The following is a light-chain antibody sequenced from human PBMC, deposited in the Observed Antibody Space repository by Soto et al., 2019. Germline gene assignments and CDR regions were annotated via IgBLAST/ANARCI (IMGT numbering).Light chain of an antibody. J-gene: IGLJ1*01. V-gene: IGLV1-40*01. CDR3: HSYDSGLSGYV. CDR2: GNS. Sequence: QSVLTQPPSVSGAPGQRVTISCTGSSSNIGAGYDVHWYQQLPGTAPKLLIYGNSNRPSRVPDRFSGSKSGTSASLAITGLQAEDEADYSCHSYDSGLSGYVFGTGTKLTVL. CDR1: SSNIGAGYD.